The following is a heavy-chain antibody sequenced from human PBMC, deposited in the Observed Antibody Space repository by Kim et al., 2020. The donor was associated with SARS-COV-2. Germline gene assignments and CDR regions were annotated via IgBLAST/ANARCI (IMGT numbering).Heavy chain of an antibody. D-gene: IGHD5-12*01. J-gene: IGHJ5*02. Sequence: SETLSLTCTVSGGSISSSSYYWGWIRQPPGKGLEWIGSIYYSGSTYYNPSLKSRVTISVDTSKNQFSLKLSSVTAAATAVYYCARRVVDIVATNWFDPWGQGTLVTVSS. CDR1: GGSISSSSYY. V-gene: IGHV4-39*01. CDR3: ARRVVDIVATNWFDP. CDR2: IYYSGST.